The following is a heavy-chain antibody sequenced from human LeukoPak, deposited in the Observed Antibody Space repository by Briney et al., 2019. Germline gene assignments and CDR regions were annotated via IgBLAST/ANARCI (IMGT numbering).Heavy chain of an antibody. CDR1: GGSISSGGYY. CDR2: IYYSGST. CDR3: ARDYPGIAAAGRWGNWFDP. J-gene: IGHJ5*02. V-gene: IGHV4-31*03. Sequence: SQTLSLTCTVSGGSISSGGYYWSWIRQHPGKGLDWIGYIYYSGSTYYNPSLKSRVTISVDTSKNQFSLKLSSVTAADTAVYYCARDYPGIAAAGRWGNWFDPWGQGTLVTVSS. D-gene: IGHD6-13*01.